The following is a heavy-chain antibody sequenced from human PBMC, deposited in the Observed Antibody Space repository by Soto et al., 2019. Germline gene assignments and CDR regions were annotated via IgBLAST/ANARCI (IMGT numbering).Heavy chain of an antibody. CDR1: GFTFSSYW. Sequence: EVQLVESGGGLVQPGGSLRLSCAASGFTFSSYWMHWVRQAPGKGLVWVSRINSDGSSTSYADSVKGRFTISRDNANNTLYLQMNSLRAEDTAVYYCASSLIAAAGTYSYYYYGMDVWGQGTTVTVSS. D-gene: IGHD6-13*01. CDR2: INSDGSST. CDR3: ASSLIAAAGTYSYYYYGMDV. J-gene: IGHJ6*02. V-gene: IGHV3-74*01.